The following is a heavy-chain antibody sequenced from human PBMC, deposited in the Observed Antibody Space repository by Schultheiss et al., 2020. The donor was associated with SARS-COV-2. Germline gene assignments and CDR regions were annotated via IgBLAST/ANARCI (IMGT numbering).Heavy chain of an antibody. Sequence: SETLSLTCTVSGGSISSYYWSWIRQPPGKGLEWIGYFSYSGSTNYNPSLKSRVTISVDTSKNQFSLKLSSVTAADTAVYYCARSRGTVTNVYYFDYWGQGTLVTVSS. J-gene: IGHJ4*02. CDR3: ARSRGTVTNVYYFDY. CDR2: FSYSGST. D-gene: IGHD4-17*01. CDR1: GGSISSYY. V-gene: IGHV4-59*08.